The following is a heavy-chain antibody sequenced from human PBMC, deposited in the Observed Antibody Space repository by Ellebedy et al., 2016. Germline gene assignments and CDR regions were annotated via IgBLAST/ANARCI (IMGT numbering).Heavy chain of an antibody. Sequence: GGSLRLSCAASGXTFSSYDMXWFLQSXGKGXXXXXXMGTAVDTYYPGSVKGRFTISRENAKNSLYLQITSLRAEDTAGYYCARVRFGDTAVDYWGQGTLVTVSS. CDR3: ARVRFGDTAVDY. CDR1: GXTFSSYD. CDR2: MGTAVDT. V-gene: IGHV3-13*01. J-gene: IGHJ4*03. D-gene: IGHD2-21*01.